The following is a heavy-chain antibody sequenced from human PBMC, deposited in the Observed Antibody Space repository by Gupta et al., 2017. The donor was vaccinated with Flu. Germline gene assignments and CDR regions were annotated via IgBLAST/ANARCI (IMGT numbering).Heavy chain of an antibody. Sequence: QVQLQESGPGLVKPSETLSLTCAVAGYSISSGYYWGWIRQPPGKGLEWIGSIHHRGSTYYNLSLKSRVTISVDTSKNQFSLWLSSVTAADTAMYYCARDRFGFNNSPYLFEYWGQGTLVTVSS. J-gene: IGHJ4*02. CDR2: IHHRGST. CDR1: GYSISSGYY. V-gene: IGHV4-38-2*02. D-gene: IGHD3-10*01. CDR3: ARDRFGFNNSPYLFEY.